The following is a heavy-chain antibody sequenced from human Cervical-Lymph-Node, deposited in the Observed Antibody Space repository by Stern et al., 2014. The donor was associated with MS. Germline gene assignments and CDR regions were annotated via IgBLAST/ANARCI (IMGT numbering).Heavy chain of an antibody. D-gene: IGHD5-12*01. V-gene: IGHV2-5*02. J-gene: IGHJ5*02. CDR1: GFSLSSFGVH. Sequence: VSGPTLVKPTQTLTLTCTFSGFSLSSFGVHVGWIRQPPGKALEWLALIYWDDDKRYSPSLRSRLTITKDTSRNQVVLTMTNMDPVDTATYYCAHRGPHRVGTIPYWFDPWGQGTLVTVSS. CDR2: IYWDDDK. CDR3: AHRGPHRVGTIPYWFDP.